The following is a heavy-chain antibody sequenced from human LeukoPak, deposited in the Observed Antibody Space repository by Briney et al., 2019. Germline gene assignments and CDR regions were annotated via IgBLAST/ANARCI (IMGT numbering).Heavy chain of an antibody. D-gene: IGHD2-2*01. CDR3: ATILPAGLPPRLSGPIDY. J-gene: IGHJ4*02. CDR2: ISGSGGST. Sequence: GGSLRLSCAASGFTVSSNYMSWVRQAPGKGLEWVSAISGSGGSTYYADSVKGRFTISRDNSKNTLYLQMNSLRAEDTAVYYCATILPAGLPPRLSGPIDYWGQGTLVTVSS. V-gene: IGHV3-23*01. CDR1: GFTVSSNY.